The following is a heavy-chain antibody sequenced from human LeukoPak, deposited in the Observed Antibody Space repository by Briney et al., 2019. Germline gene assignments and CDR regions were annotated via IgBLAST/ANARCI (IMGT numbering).Heavy chain of an antibody. J-gene: IGHJ4*02. CDR3: AKDLTSSPGSRIPD. V-gene: IGHV3-23*01. CDR1: GLSFSNYA. Sequence: PGGSLRLSCAASGLSFSNYAMTWVRQAPGKGLEWVSGISGSGSYTYYADSVRGRFTISRDNSKNTLYLQINSLRAEDTALYYCAKDLTSSPGSRIPDWGQGTLVTVSS. CDR2: ISGSGSYT. D-gene: IGHD1-1*01.